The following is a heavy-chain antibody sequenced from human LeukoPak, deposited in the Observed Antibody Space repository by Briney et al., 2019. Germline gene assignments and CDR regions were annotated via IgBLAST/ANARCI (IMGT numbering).Heavy chain of an antibody. J-gene: IGHJ5*02. CDR1: GYTFTSYG. CDR2: ISAYNGNT. Sequence: ASVKVSCKASGYTFTSYGISWVRQAPGQGLEWMGWISAYNGNTNYAQKLQGRVTMTTDTSTSTAYMELRSLRPDDTAVYYCARDRLNYYGSGAPNNWFDPWGQGTLVTVSS. D-gene: IGHD3-10*01. CDR3: ARDRLNYYGSGAPNNWFDP. V-gene: IGHV1-18*01.